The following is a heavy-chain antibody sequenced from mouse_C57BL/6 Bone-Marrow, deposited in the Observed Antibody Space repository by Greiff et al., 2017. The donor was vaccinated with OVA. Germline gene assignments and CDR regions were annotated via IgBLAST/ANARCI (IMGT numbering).Heavy chain of an antibody. D-gene: IGHD1-1*01. Sequence: VQLQQSGAELARPGASVKLSCKASGYTFTSYGISWVKQRTGQGLEWIGEIYPRSGNTYYNEKFKGKAKLTADKSSSTAYMELRSLTSEDSAVYFCARGGIYHYGSSAYYYAMDYWGQGTSVTVSS. CDR3: ARGGIYHYGSSAYYYAMDY. V-gene: IGHV1-81*01. CDR2: IYPRSGNT. J-gene: IGHJ4*01. CDR1: GYTFTSYG.